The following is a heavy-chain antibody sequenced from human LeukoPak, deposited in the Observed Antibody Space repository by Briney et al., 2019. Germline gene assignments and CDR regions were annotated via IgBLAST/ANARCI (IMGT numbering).Heavy chain of an antibody. J-gene: IGHJ4*02. CDR2: ISSSSSTI. D-gene: IGHD5-12*01. V-gene: IGHV3-48*01. CDR3: AKESNVVATYDFDY. Sequence: PGGSLRLSCAASGFTFSSYGMNWVRQAPGKGLEWVSYISSSSSTIYYADSVKGRFTISRDNAKNSLYLQMNSLRAEDTAEYYCAKESNVVATYDFDYWGQGTLVTVSS. CDR1: GFTFSSYG.